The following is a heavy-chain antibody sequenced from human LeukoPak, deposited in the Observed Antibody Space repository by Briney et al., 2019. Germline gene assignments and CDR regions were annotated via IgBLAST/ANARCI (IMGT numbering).Heavy chain of an antibody. Sequence: PGGSLRLSCAASAFTFSSYAMSWVRQPPGKELEWVSAISSSGGSTYYADSVKGRFTISRNNSKNTLYLQMHSLRAQDTAVYYCAKEGWSAGDYWGQGTLVTVSS. CDR3: AKEGWSAGDY. CDR1: AFTFSSYA. V-gene: IGHV3-23*01. J-gene: IGHJ4*02. CDR2: ISSSGGST. D-gene: IGHD6-19*01.